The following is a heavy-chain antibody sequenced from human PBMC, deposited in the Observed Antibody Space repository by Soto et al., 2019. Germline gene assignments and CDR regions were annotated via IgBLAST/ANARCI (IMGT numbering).Heavy chain of an antibody. V-gene: IGHV3-66*01. Sequence: EVQLVESGGGLVQPGGSLRLSCAASGFTVSGNYMSCVRQTPGKGLEWVSVMYSDGSTYYADSVKGRFIISRDNSKNTIYLQMNSVRAEDTAVYYCARDGGYFDYSFDSWGQGTLVTVSS. CDR2: MYSDGST. D-gene: IGHD3-9*01. CDR1: GFTVSGNY. CDR3: ARDGGYFDYSFDS. J-gene: IGHJ4*02.